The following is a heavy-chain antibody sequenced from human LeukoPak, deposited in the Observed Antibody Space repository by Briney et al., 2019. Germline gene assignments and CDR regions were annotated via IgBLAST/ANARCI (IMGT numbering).Heavy chain of an antibody. J-gene: IGHJ6*03. D-gene: IGHD3-9*01. V-gene: IGHV7-4-1*02. CDR1: GYTFTSYA. Sequence: VASVKVSCKASGYTFTSYAMNWVRQAPGQGLEWMGWINTNTGNPTYAQGFTGRFVFSLDTSVSTAYLQISSLKAEDTAVYYCARVLRYFDWLSEGSNYYYYMDVWGKGTTVTVSS. CDR2: INTNTGNP. CDR3: ARVLRYFDWLSEGSNYYYYMDV.